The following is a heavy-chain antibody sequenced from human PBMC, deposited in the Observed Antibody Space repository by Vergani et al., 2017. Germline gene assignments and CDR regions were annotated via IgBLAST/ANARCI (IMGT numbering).Heavy chain of an antibody. CDR3: ARVSGTPPHDYYYYMVV. J-gene: IGHJ6*03. Sequence: EVQLVESGGDLVQPGGSLRLSCEVSGFTFNNYKMKWVRQAPGKGLEWIAYISSRSDTTFYADSVKGRFTISRDNAKNSLYLQMNRLRDEDTGVYYCARVSGTPPHDYYYYMVVWGKGTTVTVSS. V-gene: IGHV3-48*02. CDR1: GFTFNNYK. D-gene: IGHD1-1*01. CDR2: ISSRSDTT.